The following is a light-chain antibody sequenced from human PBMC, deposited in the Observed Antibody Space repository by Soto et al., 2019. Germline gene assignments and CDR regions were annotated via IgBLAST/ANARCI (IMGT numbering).Light chain of an antibody. V-gene: IGKV3-15*01. Sequence: EIVMTQSLATLSVSPGERATLSCRASQSVSSNLAWYQQKPGQAPRLLIYGASTRATGIPARFSGSGYGKELTLTISSMHSDDFAVYYCQQYKKWEPSFGPGPKVDI. J-gene: IGKJ1*01. CDR2: GAS. CDR1: QSVSSN. CDR3: QQYKKWEPS.